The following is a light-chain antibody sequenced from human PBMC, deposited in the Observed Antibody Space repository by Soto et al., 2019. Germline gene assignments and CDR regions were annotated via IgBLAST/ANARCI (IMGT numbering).Light chain of an antibody. V-gene: IGKV3-20*01. Sequence: EIVLTQSPGTLSLSPGERATLSCRASQSVSSSYLAWYQQKPGQAPRLLIYGASSRATCIPDRFSGSGSGTDFPVTISRLEPEDFAVYYWQQYGSSPYTFGQGTKLEIK. CDR3: QQYGSSPYT. CDR2: GAS. J-gene: IGKJ2*01. CDR1: QSVSSSY.